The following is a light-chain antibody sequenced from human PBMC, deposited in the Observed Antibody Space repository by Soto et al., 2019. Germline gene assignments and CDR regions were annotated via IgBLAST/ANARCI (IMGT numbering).Light chain of an antibody. V-gene: IGKV3-15*01. J-gene: IGKJ1*01. CDR2: DAS. CDR3: QQYDGRWI. CDR1: QNIWNN. Sequence: EVVLSQSPAALSVSPGDRVSLSCRASQNIWNNLAWYQQKGGQSPRLLIYDASTRASGIPARFTGSGFGTGFTLTINGLQSEDFAVYYCQQYDGRWIFGQGTKVDIK.